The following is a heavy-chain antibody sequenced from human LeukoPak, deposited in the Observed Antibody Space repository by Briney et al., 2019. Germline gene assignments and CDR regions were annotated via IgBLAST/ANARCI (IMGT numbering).Heavy chain of an antibody. D-gene: IGHD3-22*01. V-gene: IGHV4-4*02. Sequence: SETLSLTCAVSAGSISSGSWWNWVRQPPGKGLEWIGEIYHSGSTNYNPSLKSRVTISVDTSKNQFSLKLSSVTAADTAVYYCARVYTAYYDSSGYYVRNYYYMDVWGKGTTVTVSS. CDR1: AGSISSGSW. CDR2: IYHSGST. J-gene: IGHJ6*03. CDR3: ARVYTAYYDSSGYYVRNYYYMDV.